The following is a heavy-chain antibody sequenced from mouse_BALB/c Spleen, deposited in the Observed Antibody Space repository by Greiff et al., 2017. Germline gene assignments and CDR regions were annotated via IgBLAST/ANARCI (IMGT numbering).Heavy chain of an antibody. J-gene: IGHJ3*01. CDR2: ISSGSSTI. CDR1: GFTFSSFG. Sequence: EVNVVESGGGLVQPGGSRKLSCAASGFTFSSFGMHWVRQAPEKGLEWVAYISSGSSTIYYADTVKGRFTISRDNPKNTLFLQMTSLRSEDTAMYYCARSGSRGFAYWGQGTLVTVSA. V-gene: IGHV5-17*02. D-gene: IGHD1-1*01. CDR3: ARSGSRGFAY.